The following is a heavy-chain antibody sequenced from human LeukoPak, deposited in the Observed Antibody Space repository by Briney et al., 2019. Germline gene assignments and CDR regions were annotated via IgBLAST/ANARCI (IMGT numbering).Heavy chain of an antibody. Sequence: SETLSLTCTVSGGSISSYYWSWIRQPPGKGLEWIGYIYYSGSTNYNPSLKSRVTISVDTSKNQFSLKLSSVTAADTAVYYCARGPITMVRGVPPYFDYWGEGTLVTVSS. CDR3: ARGPITMVRGVPPYFDY. V-gene: IGHV4-59*01. D-gene: IGHD3-10*01. CDR2: IYYSGST. J-gene: IGHJ4*02. CDR1: GGSISSYY.